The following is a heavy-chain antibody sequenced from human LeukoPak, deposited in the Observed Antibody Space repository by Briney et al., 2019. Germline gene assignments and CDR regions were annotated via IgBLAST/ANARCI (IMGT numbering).Heavy chain of an antibody. J-gene: IGHJ4*02. CDR3: ARFYYDSSRYLIPY. CDR1: GGTFSSYA. D-gene: IGHD3-22*01. CDR2: IIPIFGTA. Sequence: ASVKVSCKASGGTFSSYAVSWVRQAPGQGLEWMGGIIPIFGTANYAQKFQGRVTITTDESTSTAYMELSSLRSEDTAVYYCARFYYDSSRYLIPYWGQGTLVTVSS. V-gene: IGHV1-69*05.